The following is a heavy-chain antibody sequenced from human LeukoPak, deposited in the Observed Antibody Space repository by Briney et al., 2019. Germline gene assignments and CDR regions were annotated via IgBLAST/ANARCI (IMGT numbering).Heavy chain of an antibody. CDR1: GGSLSSYY. J-gene: IGHJ3*02. V-gene: IGHV4-59*01. Sequence: SETLSLTRTVSGGSLSSYYWSWIRQPPGKGLEWIGYIYYSVSTYDNPSLKSRVTISRDTSKNQFSLKLSSVTAADTAVYYCARVLTYSSSSVSAFDIWGQGTMVTVSS. CDR3: ARVLTYSSSSVSAFDI. CDR2: IYYSVST. D-gene: IGHD6-13*01.